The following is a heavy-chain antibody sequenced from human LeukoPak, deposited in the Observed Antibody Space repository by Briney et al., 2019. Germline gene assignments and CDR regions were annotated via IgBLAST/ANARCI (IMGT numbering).Heavy chain of an antibody. Sequence: GGSLRLSCGAPGFSFSSYGMNWVRQAPGERLEWVSSISSLSNNIYYADSVKGRFTISRDNAKNSLYLLMNSLRVEDSAVYYCARDSSGSYSRFDYWGQGILVTVSP. D-gene: IGHD1-26*01. J-gene: IGHJ4*02. CDR3: ARDSSGSYSRFDY. CDR2: ISSLSNNI. CDR1: GFSFSSYG. V-gene: IGHV3-21*01.